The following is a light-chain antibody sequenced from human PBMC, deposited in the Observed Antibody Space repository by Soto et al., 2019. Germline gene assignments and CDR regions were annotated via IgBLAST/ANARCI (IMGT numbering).Light chain of an antibody. J-gene: IGKJ1*01. CDR1: QSISSW. Sequence: EIQVTQSPSTLSGSVGDRVTSTCRASQSISSWLAWYQQKAGKAPNLLIYKASALESGVPSRFSGSGSGTEFTLTISSLEPEDFATYCCQRYNTYPWTFGQGTKVDIK. CDR2: KAS. V-gene: IGKV1-5*03. CDR3: QRYNTYPWT.